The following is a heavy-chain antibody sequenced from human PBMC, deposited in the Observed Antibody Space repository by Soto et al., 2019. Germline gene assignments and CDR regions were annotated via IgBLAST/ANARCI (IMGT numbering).Heavy chain of an antibody. V-gene: IGHV4-59*01. CDR2: IYYSGST. CDR1: GGSISTYY. D-gene: IGHD3-22*01. CDR3: ARNYDSSGYLQGWFDP. J-gene: IGHJ5*02. Sequence: ETLSLTGNVSGGSISTYYWSWIRQPPGKGLECIGPIYYSGSTNYNPSLKSRVTISVVTSKHQFSLKLSSVTPAGTAVSYCARNYDSSGYLQGWFDPWGQGTLVTVS.